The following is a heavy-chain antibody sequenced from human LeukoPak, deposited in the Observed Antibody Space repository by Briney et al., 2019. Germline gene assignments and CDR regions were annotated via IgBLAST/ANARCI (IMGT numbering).Heavy chain of an antibody. CDR1: GFTFSSYS. CDR2: ISSSSSYI. CDR3: ARDPPAVAGIKI. V-gene: IGHV3-21*01. D-gene: IGHD6-19*01. J-gene: IGHJ3*02. Sequence: GGSLRLSCAASGFTFSSYSMNWVRQAPGKGLEWVSSISSSSSYIYYADSVKGRFTISRDNAKNSLYLQMNSLRAEDTAVYYCARDPPAVAGIKIWGQGTMVTVSS.